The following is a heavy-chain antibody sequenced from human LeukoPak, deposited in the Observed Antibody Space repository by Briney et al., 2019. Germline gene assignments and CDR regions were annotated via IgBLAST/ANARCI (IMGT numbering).Heavy chain of an antibody. CDR1: GFTFSTYA. V-gene: IGHV3-23*01. J-gene: IGHJ4*02. CDR3: AKKGYYDGSGYYMYYFDH. Sequence: GGSLRLSCAASGFTFSTYAMGWVRQAPEKGLEWVSAISGSGGSTYYADSVKGRFTISRDNSKNTLYLQMNSLRAEDTAVYYCAKKGYYDGSGYYMYYFDHWGQGTLVTVSS. D-gene: IGHD3-22*01. CDR2: ISGSGGST.